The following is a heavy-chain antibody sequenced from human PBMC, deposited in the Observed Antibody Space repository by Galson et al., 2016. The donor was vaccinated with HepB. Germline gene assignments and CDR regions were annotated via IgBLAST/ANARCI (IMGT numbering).Heavy chain of an antibody. CDR3: AKERLVRRIFDH. CDR1: GFVFSNFG. Sequence: SLRLSCAASGFVFSNFGLSWVRQAPGKGQEWVASISTRRTTYYSDSVQGRFTISRDNSNNTLYLQMNGLRAEDTAVYYCAKERLVRRIFDHWGQGTLLTVSS. CDR2: ISTRRTT. J-gene: IGHJ4*02. D-gene: IGHD1-1*01. V-gene: IGHV3-23*01.